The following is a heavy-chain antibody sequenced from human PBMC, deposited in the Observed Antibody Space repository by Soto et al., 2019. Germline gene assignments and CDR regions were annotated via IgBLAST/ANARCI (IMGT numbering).Heavy chain of an antibody. J-gene: IGHJ6*02. CDR3: ASGLGTNGLDV. V-gene: IGHV1-18*04. Sequence: QVQLLQSGAEVKKPGASVKVSCKASGYKFTTYGITWVRQAPGQGLEWLGGISTYNGNTDYAQNLQDRVTMTTETSTSTAYLEVRSLPSDDTAVYFCASGLGTNGLDVWGQGTTVTVSS. CDR2: ISTYNGNT. D-gene: IGHD7-27*01. CDR1: GYKFTTYG.